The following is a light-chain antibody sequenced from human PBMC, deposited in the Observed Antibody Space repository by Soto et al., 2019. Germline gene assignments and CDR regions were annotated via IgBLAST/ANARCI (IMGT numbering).Light chain of an antibody. CDR3: QQRSNWPPLFP. V-gene: IGKV3-11*01. J-gene: IGKJ3*01. CDR2: DAS. CDR1: QSVSSY. Sequence: EIVLTQSPPTLSLSPGERATLSSRTSQSVSSYLAWYQQKPGQAPRLLIYDASNRATVIPARFSGSGPGTDFTLTISSLEPEDCAVYYCQQRSNWPPLFPVGAGTKVDIK.